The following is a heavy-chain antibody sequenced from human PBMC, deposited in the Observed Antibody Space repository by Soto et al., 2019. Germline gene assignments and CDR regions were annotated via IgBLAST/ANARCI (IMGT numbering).Heavy chain of an antibody. CDR3: ARHGGLTMIVTGGYFQH. CDR2: IIPIFGTA. J-gene: IGHJ1*01. D-gene: IGHD3-22*01. V-gene: IGHV1-69*06. CDR1: GGTFSSYA. Sequence: QVQLVQSGAEVKKPGSSVKVSCKASGGTFSSYAISWVRQAPGQGLEWMGGIIPIFGTANYAQKFQGRVTITADKSTSTAYMELSSLRSEDTAVYYCARHGGLTMIVTGGYFQHWGQGTLVTVSS.